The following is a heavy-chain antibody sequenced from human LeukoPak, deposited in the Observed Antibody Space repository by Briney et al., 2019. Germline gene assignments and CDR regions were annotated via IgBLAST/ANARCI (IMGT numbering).Heavy chain of an antibody. V-gene: IGHV3-48*03. Sequence: TGGSLRLSCAASGFTFSSYEMNWVRQAPGKGLEWVSYISSSSGSTIYYADSVKGRFTISRDNAKNSLYLQMNSLRAEDTAVYYCASGSYSRFDYWGQGTLVTVSS. D-gene: IGHD1-26*01. J-gene: IGHJ4*02. CDR1: GFTFSSYE. CDR3: ASGSYSRFDY. CDR2: ISSSSGSTI.